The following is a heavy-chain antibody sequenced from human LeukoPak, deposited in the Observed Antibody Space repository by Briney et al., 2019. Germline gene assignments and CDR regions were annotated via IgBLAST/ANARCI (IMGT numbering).Heavy chain of an antibody. J-gene: IGHJ3*02. Sequence: SVKVSCKASGGTFSSYAISWVRQAPGQGLAWMGRIIPILGIANYAQKFQGRVTITADKSTSTAYMELSSLRSEDTAVYYCAGSYDSSGYDVAFDIWGQGTMVTVSS. V-gene: IGHV1-69*04. CDR3: AGSYDSSGYDVAFDI. D-gene: IGHD3-22*01. CDR2: IIPILGIA. CDR1: GGTFSSYA.